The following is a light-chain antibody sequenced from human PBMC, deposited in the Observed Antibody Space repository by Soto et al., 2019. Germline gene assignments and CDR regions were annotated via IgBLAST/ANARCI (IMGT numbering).Light chain of an antibody. CDR1: SSDVGGYNF. CDR3: TSYAGSNTYVL. Sequence: QSALTQPPSASGSPGQSVTISCTGTSSDVGGYNFVSWYQQHPGKAPRFMIYEVYKRPSGVPDRFSGSKSGNTAFLTVSGLQDEDEANYYCTSYAGSNTYVLFGGGTKLTVL. J-gene: IGLJ2*01. V-gene: IGLV2-8*01. CDR2: EVY.